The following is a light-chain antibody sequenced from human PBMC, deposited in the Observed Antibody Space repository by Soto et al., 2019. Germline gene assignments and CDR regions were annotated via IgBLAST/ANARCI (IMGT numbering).Light chain of an antibody. V-gene: IGKV2-28*01. Sequence: DIVMTQSPLSLPVTPGEPASISCRSSRSLLQTNGNTYLDWYLQKPGQSPQLLISLATNRASGVPDRFSSSGSGTDFTLKISRVEAEDVGVYYCMQALQTRTFGQGTKVDIK. CDR2: LAT. J-gene: IGKJ1*01. CDR1: RSLLQTNGNTY. CDR3: MQALQTRT.